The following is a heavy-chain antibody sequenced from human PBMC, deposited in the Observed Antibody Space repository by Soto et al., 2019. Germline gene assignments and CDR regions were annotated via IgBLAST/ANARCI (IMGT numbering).Heavy chain of an antibody. CDR1: GFTFNKYA. J-gene: IGHJ4*01. CDR3: APTRYDYGDDAVGY. V-gene: IGHV3-23*01. CDR2: ISGSSSTT. D-gene: IGHD4-17*01. Sequence: VQLLEYGGGLVQRGESLRLSCVASGFTFNKYAMTWVRQAPGKGRGWVSSISGSSSTTYYPDSVKGRFTISRDNSKNPVYLHMNTLSTEDTAVYYCAPTRYDYGDDAVGYWGQGTLVTVSS.